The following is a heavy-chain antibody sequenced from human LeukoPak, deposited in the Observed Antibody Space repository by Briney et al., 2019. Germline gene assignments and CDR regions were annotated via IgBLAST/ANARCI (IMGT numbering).Heavy chain of an antibody. V-gene: IGHV1-46*01. D-gene: IGHD2-15*01. Sequence: GALVKVSCKASGYPFTGYYMHWVRQAPGQGLEWMGIINPSGGSTSYAQKFQGRVTMTRDTSTSTVYMELSSLRSEDTAVYYCARDLGWDCSGGSCSNWFDPWGQGTLVTVSS. CDR2: INPSGGST. J-gene: IGHJ5*02. CDR1: GYPFTGYY. CDR3: ARDLGWDCSGGSCSNWFDP.